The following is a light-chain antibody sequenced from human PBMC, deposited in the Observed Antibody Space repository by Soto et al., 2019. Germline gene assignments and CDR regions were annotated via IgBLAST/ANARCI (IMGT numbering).Light chain of an antibody. Sequence: QSARTQPASVSGSPGQSITVSCIGTSSDVGGYNYVSWYQQHPGKAPKLMIHDVSDRPSGVSNRFSGSKSGNTASLTISGLQAEDEAYYYCSSYASSNTQVFGGGTKLTVL. CDR1: SSDVGGYNY. CDR3: SSYASSNTQV. J-gene: IGLJ2*01. V-gene: IGLV2-14*01. CDR2: DVS.